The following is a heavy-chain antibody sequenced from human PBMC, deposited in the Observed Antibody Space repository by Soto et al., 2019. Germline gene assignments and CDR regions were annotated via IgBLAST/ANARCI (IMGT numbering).Heavy chain of an antibody. J-gene: IGHJ4*02. CDR3: ARSYSNSHVFAY. Sequence: QVQLQESGPGLVKPSQTLSLTCTVSGGSIRSGGYYWSWIRQHPGTGPEWIGNIFYSGSTYYNPSLKSRATISVDTSKNQFSLNLSSVTAAATAVHFCARSYSNSHVFAYSGQGTLVTVSS. D-gene: IGHD2-15*01. CDR2: IFYSGST. V-gene: IGHV4-31*03. CDR1: GGSIRSGGYY.